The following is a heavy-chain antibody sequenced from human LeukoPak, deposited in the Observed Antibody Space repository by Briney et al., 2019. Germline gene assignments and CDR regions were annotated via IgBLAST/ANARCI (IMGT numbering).Heavy chain of an antibody. CDR1: GYTFTSYY. D-gene: IGHD3-22*01. V-gene: IGHV1-46*01. CDR3: ARSPYYYDSSGYYYGYYYYYMDV. Sequence: ASGKVSCKASGYTFTSYYIHWVRQAPGQGLEWMGIINPSGGSTSYAQKFQGRGTMTRDTSTSTVYMELSSLRSEDTAVYYCARSPYYYDSSGYYYGYYYYYMDVWGKGTTVTVSS. J-gene: IGHJ6*03. CDR2: INPSGGST.